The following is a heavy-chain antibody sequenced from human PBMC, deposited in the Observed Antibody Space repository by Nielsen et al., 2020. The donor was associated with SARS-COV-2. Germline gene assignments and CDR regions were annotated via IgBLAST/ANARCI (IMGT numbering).Heavy chain of an antibody. CDR1: GFTFSSYA. CDR3: AKEVGSFGTRIDY. J-gene: IGHJ4*02. CDR2: ISGSGGST. Sequence: GVSLKISCAASGFTFSSYAMSWVRQAPGKGLEWVSAISGSGGSTYYADSVKGRFTISRDNSKNTLYLQMNSLRAEDTAVYYCAKEVGSFGTRIDYWGQGTLVTVSS. D-gene: IGHD1-26*01. V-gene: IGHV3-23*01.